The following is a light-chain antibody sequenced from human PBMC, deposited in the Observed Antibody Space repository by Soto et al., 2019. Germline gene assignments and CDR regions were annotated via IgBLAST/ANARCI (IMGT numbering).Light chain of an antibody. Sequence: EIVMTQSPATLSVSPGERATLSCRASQSVSSNLAWYQQKPGQAPRLLIYGASTRATGIPARFSGSGAGTEFTLTISGLQSEDFAVYYCQQYNNWPPCTFGQGTKVEIK. CDR3: QQYNNWPPCT. CDR2: GAS. CDR1: QSVSSN. J-gene: IGKJ2*02. V-gene: IGKV3-15*01.